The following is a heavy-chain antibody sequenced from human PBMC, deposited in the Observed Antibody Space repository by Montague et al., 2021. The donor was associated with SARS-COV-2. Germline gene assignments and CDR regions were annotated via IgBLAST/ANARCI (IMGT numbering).Heavy chain of an antibody. CDR2: IYYSGST. J-gene: IGHJ6*02. Sequence: SETLSLTCTVSGGSISSSSYYWGWIRQAPGKGLEWIGSIYYSGSTYYNPSLKSRVTISVDTSKNQFSLKLSSVTAADTAVYYCARDPRRQPLLYPIGDYYYGMDVWGQGTTVTVSS. CDR3: ARDPRRQPLLYPIGDYYYGMDV. D-gene: IGHD2-2*02. V-gene: IGHV4-39*07. CDR1: GGSISSSSYY.